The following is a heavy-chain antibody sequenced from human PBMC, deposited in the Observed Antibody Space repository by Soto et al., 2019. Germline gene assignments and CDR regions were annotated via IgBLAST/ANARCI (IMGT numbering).Heavy chain of an antibody. CDR2: ISGSGGST. J-gene: IGHJ6*02. D-gene: IGHD6-19*01. V-gene: IGHV3-23*01. CDR3: AKLSRWARNHSSGKKPYYYYGMDV. Sequence: EVQLLESGGGLVQPGGSLRLSCAASGFTFSSYAMSWVRQAPGKGLEWVSAISGSGGSTYYADSVKGRFTISRDNSKNTLYLQMNSLRAEDTAVYYCAKLSRWARNHSSGKKPYYYYGMDVWGQGTTVTVSS. CDR1: GFTFSSYA.